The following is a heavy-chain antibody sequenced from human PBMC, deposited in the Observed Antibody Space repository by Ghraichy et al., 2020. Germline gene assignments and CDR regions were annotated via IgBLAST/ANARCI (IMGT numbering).Heavy chain of an antibody. J-gene: IGHJ4*02. CDR3: ARDFGLGTYSGSYCFAY. CDR2: ISSSSSYI. V-gene: IGHV3-21*01. Sequence: GGSLRLSCAASGFTFSSYSMNWVRQAPGKGLEWVSSISSSSSYIYYADSVKGRFTISRDNAKNSLYLQMNSLRAEDTAVYYCARDFGLGTYSGSYCFAYWGQGTLVTVSS. D-gene: IGHD1-26*01. CDR1: GFTFSSYS.